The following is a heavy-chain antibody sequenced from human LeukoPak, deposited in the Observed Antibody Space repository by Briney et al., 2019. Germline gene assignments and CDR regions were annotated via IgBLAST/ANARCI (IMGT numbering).Heavy chain of an antibody. V-gene: IGHV4-34*01. D-gene: IGHD6-19*01. CDR1: GGSFSGYY. Sequence: KASETLSLTCAVYGGSFSGYYWSWIRQPPGKGLEWIGEINHSGSTNYNPSLKSRVTISVDTSKNQFSLKLSSVTAADTAVYYCASPGGWYWFDPWGQGTLVTVSS. J-gene: IGHJ5*02. CDR3: ASPGGWYWFDP. CDR2: INHSGST.